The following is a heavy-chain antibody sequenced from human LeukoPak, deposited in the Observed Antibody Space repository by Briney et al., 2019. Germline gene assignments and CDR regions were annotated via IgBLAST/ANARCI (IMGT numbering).Heavy chain of an antibody. CDR2: IYYSGST. Sequence: SETLSLTCTVSGGSISSYYWSWIRQPPGRGLEWIGFIYYSGSTNYNPPLKSRVTISVDTSKNQFSLKLTSVTAADTAVYYCARVECSGGSCYPIYYYYYMDVWGKGTTVTVSS. CDR3: ARVECSGGSCYPIYYYYYMDV. CDR1: GGSISSYY. J-gene: IGHJ6*03. D-gene: IGHD2-15*01. V-gene: IGHV4-59*01.